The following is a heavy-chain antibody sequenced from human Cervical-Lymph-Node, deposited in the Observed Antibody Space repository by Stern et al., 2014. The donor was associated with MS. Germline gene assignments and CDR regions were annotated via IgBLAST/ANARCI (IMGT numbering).Heavy chain of an antibody. D-gene: IGHD3-3*01. CDR3: ARVTEFLRFFYPDY. CDR1: GGSVSSGSRY. CDR2: LSYSGNT. Sequence: QVQLQESGPGLVKPSPTLSLTCTVSGGSVSSGSRYWSWIRPHPGTGLEWIGYLSYSGNTYYSPSLQSRLTISMDTSKNQFSLKLRSVTATDTAIYYCARVTEFLRFFYPDYWGQGTLVTVSS. J-gene: IGHJ4*02. V-gene: IGHV4-31*03.